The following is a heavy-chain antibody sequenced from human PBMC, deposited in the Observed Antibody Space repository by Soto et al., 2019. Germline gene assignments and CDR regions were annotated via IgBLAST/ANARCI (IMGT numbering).Heavy chain of an antibody. CDR1: GFTFSSYG. D-gene: IGHD4-17*01. V-gene: IGHV3-30*18. Sequence: QVQLVESGGGVVQPGRSLRLSCAASGFTFSSYGMHWVRQAPGKGLEGVAVISYDGSNKYYADSVKGRFTISRDNSKNTLYLQMNSLRAEDTAVYYCAKGYGDYGPADAFDIWGQGTMVTVSS. J-gene: IGHJ3*02. CDR2: ISYDGSNK. CDR3: AKGYGDYGPADAFDI.